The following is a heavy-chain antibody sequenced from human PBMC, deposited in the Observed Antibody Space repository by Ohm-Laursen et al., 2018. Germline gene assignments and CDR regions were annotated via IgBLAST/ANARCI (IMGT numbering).Heavy chain of an antibody. D-gene: IGHD3-22*01. Sequence: SLRLSRAATGFTVSSNYMSWVRQAPGKGLEWVSVIYSGGSTYYADSVRGRFTISRDNSKNTLYLQMNSLRAEDTAVYYCASAYDSSGYGFDYWGQGTLVTVSS. CDR3: ASAYDSSGYGFDY. V-gene: IGHV3-53*01. J-gene: IGHJ4*02. CDR1: GFTVSSNY. CDR2: IYSGGST.